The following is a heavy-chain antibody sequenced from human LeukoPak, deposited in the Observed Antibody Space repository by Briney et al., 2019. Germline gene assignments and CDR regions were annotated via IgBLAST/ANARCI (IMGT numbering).Heavy chain of an antibody. J-gene: IGHJ4*02. CDR2: ISDSGGYT. D-gene: IGHD2-2*01. CDR3: AKAYCSSNRCYFFDY. CDR1: GFTFSSYA. V-gene: IGHV3-23*01. Sequence: GGSLRLSCAASGFTFSSYAMSWFRQATGKGLEWVSVISDSGGYTYYADSVKGRFTISRDNSKNTLYLQMNSLRAEDTAVYYCAKAYCSSNRCYFFDYWGQGTLVTVSS.